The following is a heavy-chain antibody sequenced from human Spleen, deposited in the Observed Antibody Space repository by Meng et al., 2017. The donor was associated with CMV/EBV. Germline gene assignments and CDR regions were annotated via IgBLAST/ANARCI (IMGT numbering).Heavy chain of an antibody. CDR3: ARDYYDSSTYYPDY. CDR2: ISGSGGST. CDR1: GFTFSSYA. D-gene: IGHD3-22*01. Sequence: GGSLRLSCAASGFTFSSYAMSWVRQAPGKGLEWVSAISGSGGSTYYVDSVKGRFTISRDNSKNTLYLQMNSLRVEDTAVYYCARDYYDSSTYYPDYWGQGTLVTVSS. V-gene: IGHV3-23*01. J-gene: IGHJ4*02.